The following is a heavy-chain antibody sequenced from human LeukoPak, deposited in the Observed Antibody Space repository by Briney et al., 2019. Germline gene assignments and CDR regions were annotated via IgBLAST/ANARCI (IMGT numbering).Heavy chain of an antibody. CDR2: MHFSGST. Sequence: KSSETLSLTCTVSGYSISSCYYWGWIRQPPGKGLEWIGYMHFSGSTNYNPSLKGRVTISVDTSKKQFSLKLTSVTAADTAVYYCARGFRGASFDYWGQGTMVTVSS. J-gene: IGHJ4*02. CDR3: ARGFRGASFDY. D-gene: IGHD1-26*01. CDR1: GYSISSCYY. V-gene: IGHV4-59*01.